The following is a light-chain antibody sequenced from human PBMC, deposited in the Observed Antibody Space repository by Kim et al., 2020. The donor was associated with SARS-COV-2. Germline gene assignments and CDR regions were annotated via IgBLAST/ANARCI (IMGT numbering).Light chain of an antibody. CDR3: QQHDDLPS. Sequence: DIQMTQSPSSLSAFVGDRVSITCQASQDITTSLIWCQQKPGKAPKLLIYDASNLETGVPSRFSGSGSKTNFTLTISSLQPEDVATYYCQQHDDLPSFGPGTKVDIK. CDR2: DAS. J-gene: IGKJ3*01. V-gene: IGKV1-33*01. CDR1: QDITTS.